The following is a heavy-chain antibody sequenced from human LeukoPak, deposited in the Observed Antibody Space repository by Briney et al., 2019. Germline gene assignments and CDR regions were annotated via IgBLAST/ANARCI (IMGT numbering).Heavy chain of an antibody. Sequence: TSETLSLTCSVSDGSINSYYWNWIRRPPGKGLEWIGYIYYNGITNYSPSLKSRVTMSVDTSKNLFSLKVSSATAADTAVYYCARGRSNYYGMDVWGQGTTVTVSS. CDR2: IYYNGIT. V-gene: IGHV4-59*01. CDR3: ARGRSNYYGMDV. D-gene: IGHD1-26*01. J-gene: IGHJ6*02. CDR1: DGSINSYY.